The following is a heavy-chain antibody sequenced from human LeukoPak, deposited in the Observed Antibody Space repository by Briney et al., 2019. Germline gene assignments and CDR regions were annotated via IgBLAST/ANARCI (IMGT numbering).Heavy chain of an antibody. CDR3: ARLPQWGGTYHFDY. CDR1: GYSFTNHW. Sequence: GAPLKISCKGSGYSFTNHWIGWVRQMPGKGREWMGIIYPGDSDTRYSPSFQGQVTISADKSISTAYLQWSSLKASDTAVYYCARLPQWGGTYHFDYWGQGTLLTVSS. CDR2: IYPGDSDT. V-gene: IGHV5-51*01. D-gene: IGHD1-26*01. J-gene: IGHJ4*02.